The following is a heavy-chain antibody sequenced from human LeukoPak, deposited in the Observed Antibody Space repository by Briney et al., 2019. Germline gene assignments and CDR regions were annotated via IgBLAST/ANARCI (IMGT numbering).Heavy chain of an antibody. CDR1: GGSISSGGYY. J-gene: IGHJ5*02. D-gene: IGHD3-16*01. CDR2: IYYSGST. CDR3: ARGGFILFDP. Sequence: PSQTLSLTCTVSGGSISSGGYYWSWIRRHPGKGLEWIGYIYYSGSTYYNPSLKSRVTISVDTSKNQFSLKLSSVTAADTAVYYCARGGFILFDPWGQGTLVTVSS. V-gene: IGHV4-31*03.